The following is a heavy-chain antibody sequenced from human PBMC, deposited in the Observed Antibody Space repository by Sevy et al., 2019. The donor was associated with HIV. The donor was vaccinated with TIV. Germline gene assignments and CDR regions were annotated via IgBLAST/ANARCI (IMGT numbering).Heavy chain of an antibody. V-gene: IGHV3-74*01. CDR3: ARDPHVATTTELIDY. D-gene: IGHD1-1*01. Sequence: GGSLRLSCAASGFTFSSYWMHWVRQAPGKGLVWVSRINSDGSSTGYADSVKGRFTISRDNAKNTLYLQMSSLRAEDTAVYYCARDPHVATTTELIDYWGQGTLVTVSS. CDR1: GFTFSSYW. J-gene: IGHJ4*02. CDR2: INSDGSST.